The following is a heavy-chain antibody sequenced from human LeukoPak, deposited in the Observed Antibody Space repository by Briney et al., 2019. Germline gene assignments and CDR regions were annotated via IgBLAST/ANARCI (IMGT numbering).Heavy chain of an antibody. CDR1: GFTFSNAW. V-gene: IGHV3-15*01. Sequence: GGSLRLSCAASGFTFSNAWMSWVRQAPGKGLEWVGRIKSKTDGGTTDYAAPVKGRFTISRDDSKNTLYLQMDSLKTEDTAVYYCTTGYYFYYMDVWGKGTTVTVSS. CDR2: IKSKTDGGTT. CDR3: TTGYYFYYMDV. D-gene: IGHD3-22*01. J-gene: IGHJ6*03.